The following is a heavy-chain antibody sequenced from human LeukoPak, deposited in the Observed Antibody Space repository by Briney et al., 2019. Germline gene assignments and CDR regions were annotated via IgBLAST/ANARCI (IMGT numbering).Heavy chain of an antibody. CDR2: IKQDGSEK. J-gene: IGHJ4*02. CDR1: GFTFSSYW. V-gene: IGHV3-7*03. D-gene: IGHD3-22*01. Sequence: GGSLRLSCAASGFTFSSYWMSWVRQAPGKGLEWVANIKQDGSEKYYVDSVKGRFTISRDNAKNSLYLQMNSLRAEDTALYYCAKGRGYYSPDYWGQGTLVTVSS. CDR3: AKGRGYYSPDY.